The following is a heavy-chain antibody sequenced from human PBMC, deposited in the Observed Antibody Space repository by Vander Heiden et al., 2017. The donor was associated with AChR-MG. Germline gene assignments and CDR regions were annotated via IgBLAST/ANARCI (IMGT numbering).Heavy chain of an antibody. J-gene: IGHJ4*02. CDR1: GGSIRSSSYY. D-gene: IGHD2-2*03. V-gene: IGHV4-39*01. CDR3: ARRLDCFDH. CDR2: IYYRGST. Sequence: QLQPQESAPGLVKPSDTLSLPCTVSGGSIRSSSYYWGWIRQPPGKGLEWIGSIYYRGSTDDNPSLKSRVTISGDTSKNQLSVKQRSVSAADTAVYDCARRLDCFDHWGQGTLVTVSS.